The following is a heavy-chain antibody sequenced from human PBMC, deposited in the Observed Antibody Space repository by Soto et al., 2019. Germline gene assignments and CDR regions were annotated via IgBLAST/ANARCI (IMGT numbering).Heavy chain of an antibody. CDR1: GGSISSSSYY. Sequence: QLQLQESGPGLVKPSETLSLTCTVSGGSISSSSYYWGWIRQPPGKGLEWIGSIYYSGSTYYNPSLKSRVTISVDTSKNQFSLKLSSVTAADTAVYYCARPKTTVTAFDAFDIWGQGTMVTVSS. CDR3: ARPKTTVTAFDAFDI. V-gene: IGHV4-39*01. CDR2: IYYSGST. J-gene: IGHJ3*02. D-gene: IGHD4-17*01.